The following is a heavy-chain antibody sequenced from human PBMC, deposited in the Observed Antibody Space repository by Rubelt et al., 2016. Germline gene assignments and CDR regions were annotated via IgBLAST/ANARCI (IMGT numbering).Heavy chain of an antibody. Sequence: QVTLRESGPALVKPTQTLTLTCTFSGFSLTTSGMCVSWIRQFPGKALEWLARIDWDDDKFYSTSLQTRLTISKDTSKNQVVLTMTNMDPADTATYYCARTKKFGESARYYFDYWGQGTLVTVSS. CDR1: GFSLTTSGMC. CDR3: ARTKKFGESARYYFDY. D-gene: IGHD3-10*01. J-gene: IGHJ4*02. V-gene: IGHV2-70*17. CDR2: IDWDDDK.